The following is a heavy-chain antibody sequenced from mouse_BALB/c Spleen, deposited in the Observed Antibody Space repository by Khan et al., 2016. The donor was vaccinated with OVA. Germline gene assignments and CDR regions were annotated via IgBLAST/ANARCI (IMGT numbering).Heavy chain of an antibody. CDR1: GFTFSNYA. CDR3: SRDYWFAY. Sequence: EVQLQESGGGLVKPGGSLKLSCAASGFTFSNYAMSWVRQSPEKRLEWVASISSGDSTYYPASVKGRFTISRDNARNILYLQMSSLRSEDTAMYYCSRDYWFAYWGQGTLVTVSA. V-gene: IGHV5-6-5*01. J-gene: IGHJ3*01. CDR2: ISSGDST.